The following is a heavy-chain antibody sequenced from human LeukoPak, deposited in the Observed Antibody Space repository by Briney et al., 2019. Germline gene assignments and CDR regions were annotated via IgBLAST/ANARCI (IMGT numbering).Heavy chain of an antibody. J-gene: IGHJ4*02. CDR3: ARQGSVFGESNY. Sequence: SETLSLTCTVSDSISSGDNYWSWIRQPAGKGLEWIGRIYTSGSTNYNPSLKSRVTISVDTSKNQFSLKLSSVTAADTAVYYCARQGSVFGESNYWGQGTLVTVSS. CDR1: DSISSGDNY. V-gene: IGHV4-61*02. CDR2: IYTSGST. D-gene: IGHD3-10*02.